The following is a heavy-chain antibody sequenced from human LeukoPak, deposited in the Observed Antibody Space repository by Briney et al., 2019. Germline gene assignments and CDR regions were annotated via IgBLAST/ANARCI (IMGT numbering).Heavy chain of an antibody. CDR2: IYYSGST. V-gene: IGHV4-31*03. D-gene: IGHD6-6*01. J-gene: IGHJ4*02. Sequence: PSQTLSLTCTVSVGSISSGGYYWSWIRQHPGKGLEWIGYIYYSGSTYYNPSLKSRVTISVDTSKNQFSLKLSSVTAADTAVYYCARGVAARPLDYWGQGTLVTVSS. CDR3: ARGVAARPLDY. CDR1: VGSISSGGYY.